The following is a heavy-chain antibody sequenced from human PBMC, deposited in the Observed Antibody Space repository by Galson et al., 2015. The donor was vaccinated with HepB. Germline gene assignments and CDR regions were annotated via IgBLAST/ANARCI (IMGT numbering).Heavy chain of an antibody. J-gene: IGHJ3*02. CDR2: IIPIFGTA. CDR1: GGTFSSYA. V-gene: IGHV1-69*13. CDR3: VRATHLGAFDI. D-gene: IGHD5-12*01. Sequence: LVKVSCKASGGTFSSYAISWVRQAPGQGLEWMGGIIPIFGTANYAQKFQGGVTITADESTSTAYMELSSLRSEDTAVYYCVRATHLGAFDIWGQGTMVTVSS.